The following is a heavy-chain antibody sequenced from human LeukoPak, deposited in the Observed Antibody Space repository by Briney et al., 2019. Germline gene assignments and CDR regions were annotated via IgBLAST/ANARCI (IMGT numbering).Heavy chain of an antibody. CDR1: GFTFSSYG. D-gene: IGHD4-17*01. Sequence: GGSLRLSCAASGFTFSSYGMHWVRQAPGKGLEWVAVISYDGSNKYYADSVKGRFTISRDNSKNTLYLQMNSLRAEDTAVYYCARDYYGAAHDAFDIWGQGTMVTVSS. V-gene: IGHV3-30*03. CDR3: ARDYYGAAHDAFDI. CDR2: ISYDGSNK. J-gene: IGHJ3*02.